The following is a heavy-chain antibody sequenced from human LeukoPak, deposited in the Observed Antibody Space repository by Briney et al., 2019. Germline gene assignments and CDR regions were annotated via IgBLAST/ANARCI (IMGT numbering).Heavy chain of an antibody. CDR2: ITKSSINK. J-gene: IGHJ4*02. D-gene: IGHD6-19*01. Sequence: PGGSLRLSCAASGFTFSSYTMNWVRQAPGKGLEWVSSITKSSINKYYADSVKGRFTISRDNAKNSLYLQMNSLRGEDTALYFCARRGAVAGTAEYWGQGTLVSVSS. CDR1: GFTFSSYT. CDR3: ARRGAVAGTAEY. V-gene: IGHV3-21*01.